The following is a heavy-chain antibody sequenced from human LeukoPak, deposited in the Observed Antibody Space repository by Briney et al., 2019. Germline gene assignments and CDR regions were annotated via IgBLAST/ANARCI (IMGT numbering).Heavy chain of an antibody. CDR2: INHSGST. Sequence: SETLSLTCAVYGGSFSGYYWSWIRQPPGKGLEWIGEINHSGSTDYNPSLKSRVTISVDTSKNQFSLKLSSVTAADTAVYYCARVRLYYGSGSYYKGGLHFDYWGQGTLVTVSS. CDR3: ARVRLYYGSGSYYKGGLHFDY. V-gene: IGHV4-34*01. CDR1: GGSFSGYY. J-gene: IGHJ4*02. D-gene: IGHD3-10*01.